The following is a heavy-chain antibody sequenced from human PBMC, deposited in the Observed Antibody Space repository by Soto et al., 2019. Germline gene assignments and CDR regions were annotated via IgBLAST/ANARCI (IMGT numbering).Heavy chain of an antibody. CDR1: GFTFSSYE. CDR2: ISSSGSTI. V-gene: IGHV3-48*03. Sequence: GGSLRLSCAASGFTFSSYEMNWVRQAPGKGLEWVSYISSSGSTIYYADSVKGRFTISRDNAKNSLYLQMNSLRAEDTAVYYCARDNTDSSGPPDYWGQGTLVTVSS. CDR3: ARDNTDSSGPPDY. D-gene: IGHD3-22*01. J-gene: IGHJ4*02.